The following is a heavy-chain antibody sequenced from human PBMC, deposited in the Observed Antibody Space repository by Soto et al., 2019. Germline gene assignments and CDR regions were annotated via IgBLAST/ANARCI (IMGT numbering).Heavy chain of an antibody. V-gene: IGHV3-11*01. CDR2: ISSSGSTI. D-gene: IGHD3-16*02. J-gene: IGHJ4*02. CDR1: GFTFSDYY. Sequence: QVQLVESGGGLVKPGGSLRLSCAASGFTFSDYYMSWIRQAPGKGLEWVSYISSSGSTIYYADSVKGRFTISRDNAKSSLYLQMHSLRAEDTAVYSCATGPYDYVWGSDPPHFDYWGQGTLVTVSS. CDR3: ATGPYDYVWGSDPPHFDY.